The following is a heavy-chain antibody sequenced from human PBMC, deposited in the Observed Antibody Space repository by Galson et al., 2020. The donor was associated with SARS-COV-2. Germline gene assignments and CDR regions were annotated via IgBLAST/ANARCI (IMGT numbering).Heavy chain of an antibody. D-gene: IGHD6-6*01. CDR3: ARAVVQLGLYYDARDA. CDR2: IWHDGSND. J-gene: IGHJ6*02. Sequence: GESLKISCSASGFTFSDHGMHWVRQAPGKGLEWVALIWHDGSNDYFADSVKGRFTISRDNSKNILYLQMDSLRAEDSAVYDCARAVVQLGLYYDARDAWGQGTTVAVSS. CDR1: GFTFSDHG. V-gene: IGHV3-33*01.